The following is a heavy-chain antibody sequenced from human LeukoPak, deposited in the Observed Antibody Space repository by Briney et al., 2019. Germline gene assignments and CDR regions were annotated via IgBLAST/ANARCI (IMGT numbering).Heavy chain of an antibody. D-gene: IGHD3-10*01. V-gene: IGHV3-74*01. CDR3: AREYYYASGSYYYYYGMDV. J-gene: IGHJ6*02. CDR2: INSDGSST. Sequence: GGSLRLSCAASGFTFSSYWMHWVRQAPGKGLVWVSRINSDGSSTSYADSVKGRFTISRDNAKNTLYLQMNSLRAEDTAVYYCAREYYYASGSYYYYYGMDVWGQGTTVTVSS. CDR1: GFTFSSYW.